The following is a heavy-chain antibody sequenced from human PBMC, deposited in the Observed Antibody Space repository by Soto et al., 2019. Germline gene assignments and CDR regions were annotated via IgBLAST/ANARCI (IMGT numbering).Heavy chain of an antibody. J-gene: IGHJ5*02. Sequence: WGSLRLSCAAPGFTFSSYAMSWVRQAPGKGLEWVSAISGSGGITYYADSVKGRFTISRDNSKNTLYLQMNSLRAEDTAVYYCAKDPLIVVVITTTWSEHWGKGNMVTVSA. CDR2: ISGSGGIT. D-gene: IGHD3-22*01. CDR3: AKDPLIVVVITTTWSEH. V-gene: IGHV3-23*01. CDR1: GFTFSSYA.